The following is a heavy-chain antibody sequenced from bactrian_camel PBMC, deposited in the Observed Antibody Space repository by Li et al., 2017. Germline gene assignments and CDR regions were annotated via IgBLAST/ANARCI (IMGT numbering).Heavy chain of an antibody. CDR1: EYISTNMR. CDR3: KATTYLPRCGFGSHGGDY. Sequence: VQLVESGGGSVPAGGSLRLSCEASEYISTNMRLGWFRQVPGKSREGIASIDHDGTPNYAENTKGRFTISHNSATNTVHLQMNSLKPEDTAMYYCKATTYLPRCGFGSHGGDYWGQGTQVTVS. V-gene: IGHV3S53*01. CDR2: IDHDGTP. D-gene: IGHD2*01. J-gene: IGHJ4*01.